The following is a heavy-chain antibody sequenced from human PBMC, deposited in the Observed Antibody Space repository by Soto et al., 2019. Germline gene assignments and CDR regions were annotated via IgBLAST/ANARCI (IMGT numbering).Heavy chain of an antibody. CDR2: ISGSGGST. CDR1: GFTFRSHA. J-gene: IGHJ3*02. D-gene: IGHD6-13*01. Sequence: EVQLLESGGGLVQPGGSLRLSCAASGFTFRSHAMSWVRQAPGKGLEWVSAISGSGGSTYYADSVKGRFTISRDNSKNTMYLQMNSLRAEDTAVYYGARFSISWYDAFGIWGQGTMVTVSS. CDR3: ARFSISWYDAFGI. V-gene: IGHV3-23*01.